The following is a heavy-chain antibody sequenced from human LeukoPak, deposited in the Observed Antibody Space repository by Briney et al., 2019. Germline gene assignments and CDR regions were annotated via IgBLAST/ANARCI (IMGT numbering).Heavy chain of an antibody. V-gene: IGHV3-30*02. CDR3: VKDLSRITMLQGLWGSAAGLEY. CDR1: GFTFSKYG. D-gene: IGHD3-10*01. CDR2: IRYDETLQ. Sequence: GGSLRLSCAASGFTFSKYGMHWVRQAPGRGLEWVAFIRYDETLQNYADSVKGRFTISRDNSKNALFLQMGSLRAEDTALYYCVKDLSRITMLQGLWGSAAGLEYWGQGTQVTVSS. J-gene: IGHJ4*02.